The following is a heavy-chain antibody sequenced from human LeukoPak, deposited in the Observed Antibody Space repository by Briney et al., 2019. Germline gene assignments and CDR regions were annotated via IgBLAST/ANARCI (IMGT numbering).Heavy chain of an antibody. CDR3: ARATYMIFGVPDAFDL. D-gene: IGHD3-3*01. CDR2: ISPDSNYK. Sequence: GGSLRLSCAASGFTFSTYSMNWLRLAPGKGLEWVSSISPDSNYKYYVDSVKGRFTISRDNAKSSLYLQMNSLRAEDTAVYYCARATYMIFGVPDAFDLWGQGTMVTVSS. CDR1: GFTFSTYS. V-gene: IGHV3-21*01. J-gene: IGHJ3*01.